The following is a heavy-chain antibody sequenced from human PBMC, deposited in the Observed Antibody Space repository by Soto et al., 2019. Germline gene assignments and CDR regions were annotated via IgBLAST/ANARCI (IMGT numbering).Heavy chain of an antibody. CDR3: XXXXXXXXQGWFDP. CDR1: GFTFSSYA. V-gene: IGHV3-23*01. J-gene: IGHJ5*02. CDR2: ISGSGDYT. Sequence: EVQLLESGGGLVQPGESLRLSCAASGFTFSSYAMTWVRQAPGKGLEWVSSISGSGDYTYFADSVKGRFTISRDNSKXXXXXXXXXXXXXXXXXXXXXXXXXXXXQGWFDPWGQGTLVTVSS.